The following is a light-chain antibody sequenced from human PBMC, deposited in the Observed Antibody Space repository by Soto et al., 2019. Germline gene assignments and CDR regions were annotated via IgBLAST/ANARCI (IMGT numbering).Light chain of an antibody. V-gene: IGLV2-23*01. CDR1: SSDVATYNL. Sequence: QSALTQPASVSGSPGQSITISCTGTSSDVATYNLVSWYQQHPGKAPKLMIYEASKRPSEISNRFSGSKSGNTASLTISGLQAEDEGDYYCCSYAGSNTLLFGGGTKLTVL. CDR3: CSYAGSNTLL. J-gene: IGLJ2*01. CDR2: EAS.